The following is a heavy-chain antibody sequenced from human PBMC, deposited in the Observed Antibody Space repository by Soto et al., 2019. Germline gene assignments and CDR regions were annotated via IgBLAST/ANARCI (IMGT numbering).Heavy chain of an antibody. Sequence: GGSLRLSCAASGFTFSSYGMHWVRQAPGKGLEWVAVIWYDGSNKYYADSVKGRFTISRDNSKNTLYLQMNSLRAEDTAVYYCARDDPGLGDAFDIWGQGTMVTVSS. J-gene: IGHJ3*02. CDR2: IWYDGSNK. CDR3: ARDDPGLGDAFDI. V-gene: IGHV3-33*01. D-gene: IGHD3-16*01. CDR1: GFTFSSYG.